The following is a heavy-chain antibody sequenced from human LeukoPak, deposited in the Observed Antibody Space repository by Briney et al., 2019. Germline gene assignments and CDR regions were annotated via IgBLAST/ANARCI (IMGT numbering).Heavy chain of an antibody. CDR1: GGSFSGYY. Sequence: SETLSLTCAVYGGSFSGYYWSWIRQPPGKGLEWIGEINHSGSTNYNPSLKSRVTISVDTSKNQFSLKLSSVTAADTAVYCCARRGSPGIRSNFDYWGQGTLVTVSS. CDR3: ARRGSPGIRSNFDY. V-gene: IGHV4-34*01. D-gene: IGHD1-14*01. CDR2: INHSGST. J-gene: IGHJ4*02.